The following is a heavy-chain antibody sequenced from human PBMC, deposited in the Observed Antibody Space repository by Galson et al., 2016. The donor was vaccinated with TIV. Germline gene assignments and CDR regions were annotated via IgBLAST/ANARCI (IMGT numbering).Heavy chain of an antibody. V-gene: IGHV3-30*02. CDR2: IRKDGSKT. CDR1: GFAFSRYG. J-gene: IGHJ4*02. Sequence: SLRLSCAASGFAFSRYGMHWVRQVPGKGLEWMAYIRKDGSKTYFGDSVRGRLTISRDSSTNTLHLQLNSLRVEDTAIYYCARDRGDYYYFESWGRGTLVTVSS. D-gene: IGHD2-21*01. CDR3: ARDRGDYYYFES.